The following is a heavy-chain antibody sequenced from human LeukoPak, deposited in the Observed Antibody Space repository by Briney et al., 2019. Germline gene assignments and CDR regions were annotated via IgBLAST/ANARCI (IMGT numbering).Heavy chain of an antibody. CDR3: ARTRDYGEFDY. D-gene: IGHD4-17*01. J-gene: IGHJ4*02. Sequence: SETLSLTCTVSGDSVSSDTYYWSWIRQPPGKGLEWIGYIYYSGSTNYNPSLKSRVTISVDTSKNQFSLELSSVTAADTAVYYCARTRDYGEFDYWGQGTLVTVSS. CDR1: GDSVSSDTYY. V-gene: IGHV4-61*01. CDR2: IYYSGST.